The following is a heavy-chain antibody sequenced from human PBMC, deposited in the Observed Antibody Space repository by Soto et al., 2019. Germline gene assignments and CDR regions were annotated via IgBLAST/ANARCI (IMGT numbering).Heavy chain of an antibody. Sequence: SETLSLTCAVYGGTFCGYYWSWIRQPPGKGLEWIGEINHSGSTNYNPSLKSRVTISVDTSKNQFSLKLSSVTAADTAVYYCARGLVGISFNWGQGTLVTVSS. D-gene: IGHD1-20*01. CDR1: GGTFCGYY. J-gene: IGHJ4*02. CDR3: ARGLVGISFN. V-gene: IGHV4-34*01. CDR2: INHSGST.